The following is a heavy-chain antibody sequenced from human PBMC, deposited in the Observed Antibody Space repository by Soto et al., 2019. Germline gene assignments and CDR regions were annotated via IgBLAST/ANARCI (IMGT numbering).Heavy chain of an antibody. CDR2: IIPISGTT. CDR1: GDVFRSYG. Sequence: QVQLVQSGAEVKKPGSSVKVSCKASGDVFRSYGINWVRQAPGQWLEWMGGIIPISGTTNYAQKFQGRVALPADESTDTVYMELSRLRSEDTAVYFCARVRCFNGLCHTADYGMDVWGQGTTVTVSS. D-gene: IGHD2-8*01. V-gene: IGHV1-69*01. CDR3: ARVRCFNGLCHTADYGMDV. J-gene: IGHJ6*02.